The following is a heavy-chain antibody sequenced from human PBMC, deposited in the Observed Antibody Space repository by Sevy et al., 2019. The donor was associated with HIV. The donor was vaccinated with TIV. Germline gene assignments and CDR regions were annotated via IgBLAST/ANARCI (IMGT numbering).Heavy chain of an antibody. V-gene: IGHV4-34*01. CDR3: ARPGFDP. CDR1: GGSFSGYY. J-gene: IGHJ5*02. CDR2: INHSGST. Sequence: SETLALTCAVYGGSFSGYYWSWIRQPPGKGLEWIGEINHSGSTNYNPSFKSRVTISVDTSKNQFSLKLSSVTAADTAVYYCARPGFDPWGQGTLVTVSS.